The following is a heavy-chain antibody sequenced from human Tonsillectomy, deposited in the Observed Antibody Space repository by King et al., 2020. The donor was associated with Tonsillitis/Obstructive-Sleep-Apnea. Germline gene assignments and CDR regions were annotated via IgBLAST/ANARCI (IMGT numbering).Heavy chain of an antibody. Sequence: QLVQSGGGVVQPGRSLRLSCAASGFTFSSYGMHWVRQAPGKGLEWVAVISYDGSNKYYADSVKGRFTISRDNSKNTLYLQMNSLRAEDTAVDYCAKEKPNCSSTSGYTGGGLDYWGQGTLVTVSS. V-gene: IGHV3-30*18. J-gene: IGHJ4*02. CDR2: ISYDGSNK. D-gene: IGHD2-2*02. CDR1: GFTFSSYG. CDR3: AKEKPNCSSTSGYTGGGLDY.